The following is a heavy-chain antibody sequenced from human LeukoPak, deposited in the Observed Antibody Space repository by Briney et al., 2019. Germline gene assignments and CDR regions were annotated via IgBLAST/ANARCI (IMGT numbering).Heavy chain of an antibody. D-gene: IGHD2-21*02. CDR3: ARVYCGGDCYSRGYYFDY. CDR2: IRYDGSDK. J-gene: IGHJ4*02. V-gene: IGHV3-30*02. Sequence: GGSLRLSCSASGFTFSTYGMHWVRQAPGKGLEWVAFIRYDGSDKYYADSVKGRFTISRDNSKNTVYLQMNSLKVEDTAVYSCARVYCGGDCYSRGYYFDYWGQGTLVTVSS. CDR1: GFTFSTYG.